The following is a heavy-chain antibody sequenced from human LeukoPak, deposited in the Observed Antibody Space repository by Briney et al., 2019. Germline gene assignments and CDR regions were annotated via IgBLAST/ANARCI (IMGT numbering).Heavy chain of an antibody. V-gene: IGHV3-11*04. D-gene: IGHD2-2*01. J-gene: IGHJ5*02. CDR2: ISSSGSTI. Sequence: GGSLRLSCAASGFTFSDYYTSWIRQAPGKGLEWVSYISSSGSTIYYADSVKGRFTISRDNAKNSLYLQMNSLRAEDTAVYYCARDDCSSISCYHNWFDPWGQGTLVTVSS. CDR3: ARDDCSSISCYHNWFDP. CDR1: GFTFSDYY.